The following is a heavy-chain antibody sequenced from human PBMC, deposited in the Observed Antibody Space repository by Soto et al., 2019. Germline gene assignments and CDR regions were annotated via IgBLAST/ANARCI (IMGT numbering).Heavy chain of an antibody. Sequence: EVQLLESGGGLVQPGGSLRLSCVASRFSFSSYEMSWVRQAAGKGLEWVSRVSLTGDRTNYAESVKGRFTVSRDNFKNTLYLEMDILRPEDTAIYYCARGGGYCTPTSCAIDSWGRGTPVTVSS. V-gene: IGHV3-23*01. CDR1: RFSFSSYE. CDR2: VSLTGDRT. D-gene: IGHD2-8*01. CDR3: ARGGGYCTPTSCAIDS. J-gene: IGHJ4*02.